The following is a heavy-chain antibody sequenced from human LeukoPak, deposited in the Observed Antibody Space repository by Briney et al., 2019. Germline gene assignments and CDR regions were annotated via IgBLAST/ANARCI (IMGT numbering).Heavy chain of an antibody. D-gene: IGHD1-26*01. J-gene: IGHJ4*02. V-gene: IGHV1-2*02. CDR1: GYSLTGYY. Sequence: ASVTVSCKASGYSLTGYYMHWVRQAPGQGREWMGWLNPNSGGTKYAQKFQGRVTVTRDTSSRTAYMELSGLISDDTAVYYCVKEDSGFNYWGQGTLVTVSS. CDR3: VKEDSGFNY. CDR2: LNPNSGGT.